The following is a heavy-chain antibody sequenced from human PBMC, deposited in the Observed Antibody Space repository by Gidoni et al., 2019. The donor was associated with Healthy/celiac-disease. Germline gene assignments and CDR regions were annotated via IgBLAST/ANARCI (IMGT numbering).Heavy chain of an antibody. Sequence: EVQLVESGGGLVQPGGSLRLSCAASGFTFSSYSMNWVRQAPGKGLGWVSYISSSSSTIYYADSVKGRFTISRDNAKNSLYLQMNSLRAEDTAVYYCASATDYGDARKRGLYYYYYMDVWGKGTTVTVSS. CDR1: GFTFSSYS. CDR3: ASATDYGDARKRGLYYYYYMDV. J-gene: IGHJ6*03. V-gene: IGHV3-48*01. D-gene: IGHD4-17*01. CDR2: ISSSSSTI.